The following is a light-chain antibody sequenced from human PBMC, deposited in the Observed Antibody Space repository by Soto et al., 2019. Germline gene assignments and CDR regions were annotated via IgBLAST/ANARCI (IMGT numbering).Light chain of an antibody. Sequence: QSVLTQPPSASGTPGQRVTISCSGSSSNIGSNYVYWYQQVPGTAPKVVIYRDNQRPSGVPDRFSGSKSGTSASLAISGLRSEDEADYYCAAWDDSLTGHVVFGGGTKVTVL. CDR3: AAWDDSLTGHVV. V-gene: IGLV1-47*01. J-gene: IGLJ2*01. CDR2: RDN. CDR1: SSNIGSNY.